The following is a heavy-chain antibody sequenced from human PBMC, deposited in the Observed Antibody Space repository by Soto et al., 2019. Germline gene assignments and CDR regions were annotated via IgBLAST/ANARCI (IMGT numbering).Heavy chain of an antibody. CDR3: ASGASRWYPYFFDS. V-gene: IGHV1-69*01. CDR2: IIPYYNTL. Sequence: QAQVVQSGAEVRKPGSSVRLSCKASEGTFNSYAIAWVRQAPGQGLEWMGGIIPYYNTLNYAQKFQDRVTITADDSTNTVYMELSSLRSDDTSVYFCASGASRWYPYFFDSWAQGTLVTVSS. CDR1: EGTFNSYA. J-gene: IGHJ4*02. D-gene: IGHD6-13*01.